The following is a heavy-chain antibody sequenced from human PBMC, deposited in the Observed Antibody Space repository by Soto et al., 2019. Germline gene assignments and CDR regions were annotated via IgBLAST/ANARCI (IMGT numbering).Heavy chain of an antibody. CDR1: GFTFTSYA. Sequence: GGSLRLSCAASGFTFTSYAMSWVRQAPGKGLEWVSAISGSGGSTYYADSVKGRFTISRDNSKNTLYLQMNSLRAEDTAVYYCAKGLNVRWGYYYYGMEVWGQGTTVTVSS. CDR2: ISGSGGST. J-gene: IGHJ6*02. CDR3: AKGLNVRWGYYYYGMEV. V-gene: IGHV3-23*01. D-gene: IGHD3-16*01.